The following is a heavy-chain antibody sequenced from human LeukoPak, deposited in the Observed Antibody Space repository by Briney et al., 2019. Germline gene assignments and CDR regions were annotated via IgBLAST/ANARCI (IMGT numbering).Heavy chain of an antibody. CDR2: ISAYNGNT. V-gene: IGHV1-18*01. Sequence: ASVKVSCKASGYTFTSYGISWVRQAPGQGLEWVGWISAYNGNTNYAQKLQGRVTMTTDTSTSTAYTELRSLRSDDTAVYYCARLPSRGGGEHYWGQGTLVTVSS. D-gene: IGHD3-16*01. CDR1: GYTFTSYG. CDR3: ARLPSRGGGEHY. J-gene: IGHJ4*02.